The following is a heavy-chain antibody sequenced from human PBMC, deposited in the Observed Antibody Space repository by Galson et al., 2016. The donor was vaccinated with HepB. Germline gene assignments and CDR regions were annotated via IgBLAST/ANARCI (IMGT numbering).Heavy chain of an antibody. CDR3: ARGRGADFWSGYHDY. Sequence: SLRLSCAASGFTFSSYWMHWVRQAPGRGLVWVSRINSDGSSTSYADSVKGRFTISRDISKNTVYLQMNSLRAEDTAVYYCARGRGADFWSGYHDYWGQGTQVTVSS. D-gene: IGHD3-3*01. CDR2: INSDGSST. V-gene: IGHV3-74*01. CDR1: GFTFSSYW. J-gene: IGHJ4*02.